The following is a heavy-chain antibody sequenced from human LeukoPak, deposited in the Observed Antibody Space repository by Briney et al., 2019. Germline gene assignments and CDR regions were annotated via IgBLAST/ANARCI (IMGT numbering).Heavy chain of an antibody. V-gene: IGHV4-59*08. J-gene: IGHJ3*02. CDR2: IYYSGST. CDR3: ARLPTVTTRRGAFDI. Sequence: SETLSLTCTVSGGSISSYYWSWIRQPPGKGLEWIGYIYYSGSTNYNPSLKSRVTISVDTSKNQFSLKLSSVTAADTAVYYCARLPTVTTRRGAFDIWGQGTMVTVSS. CDR1: GGSISSYY. D-gene: IGHD4-17*01.